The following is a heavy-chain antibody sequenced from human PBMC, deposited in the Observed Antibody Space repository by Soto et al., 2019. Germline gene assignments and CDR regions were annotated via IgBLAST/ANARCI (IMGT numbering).Heavy chain of an antibody. J-gene: IGHJ6*02. D-gene: IGHD6-13*01. CDR3: ARTRSTWSDFHYYSLDV. CDR1: GFTFNSYG. CDR2: ISYDSTKT. V-gene: IGHV3-30*03. Sequence: QVQLVESGGGVVQPGRSLRLSCAASGFTFNSYGMHWVRQGPGNGLEWVAFISYDSTKTYYADSVKRRFTISRDNSNSALYVQMNSLTGEDTAVYYCARTRSTWSDFHYYSLDVWGQGTTFTVSS.